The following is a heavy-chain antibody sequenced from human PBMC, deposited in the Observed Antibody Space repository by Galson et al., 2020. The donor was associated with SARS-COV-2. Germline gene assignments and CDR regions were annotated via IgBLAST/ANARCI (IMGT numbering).Heavy chain of an antibody. D-gene: IGHD3-22*01. J-gene: IGHJ4*02. CDR3: AKLNKVVAALYYFDY. V-gene: IGHV3-23*01. Sequence: GGSLRLSCAASGFTFSSYAMSWVRQARGKGLEWVSAISGSGGSTYYADSVKGRFTISRDNSKNTLYLQMNSLRAEDTAVYYCAKLNKVVAALYYFDYWGQGTLVTVSS. CDR1: GFTFSSYA. CDR2: ISGSGGST.